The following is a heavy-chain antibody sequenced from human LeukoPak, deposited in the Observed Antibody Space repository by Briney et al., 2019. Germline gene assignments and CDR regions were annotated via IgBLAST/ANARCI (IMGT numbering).Heavy chain of an antibody. CDR3: ARDRDLLGKFAFDI. D-gene: IGHD7-27*01. Sequence: PSETLSLTCTVSGYSISSGYYWGWIRQPPGKGLEWIGSIYHSGSTYYNPSLKSRVTISVDTSKNQFSLKLSSVTAADTAVYYCARDRDLLGKFAFDIWGQGTMVTVSS. J-gene: IGHJ3*02. V-gene: IGHV4-38-2*02. CDR2: IYHSGST. CDR1: GYSISSGYY.